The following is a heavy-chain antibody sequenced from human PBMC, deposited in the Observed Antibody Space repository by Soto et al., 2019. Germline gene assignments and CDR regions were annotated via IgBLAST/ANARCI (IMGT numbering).Heavy chain of an antibody. CDR2: ISTYNGNT. J-gene: IGHJ5*02. Sequence: GASVKVSCKASGYTFTSYDISWVRQAPGQGLEWMGWISTYNGNTNYAQKLQGRVTMTTDTSTSTAYMELRSLRSDDTAVYYCARGFRVAATRWWFDPWGQGTLVTLSS. D-gene: IGHD2-15*01. V-gene: IGHV1-18*01. CDR1: GYTFTSYD. CDR3: ARGFRVAATRWWFDP.